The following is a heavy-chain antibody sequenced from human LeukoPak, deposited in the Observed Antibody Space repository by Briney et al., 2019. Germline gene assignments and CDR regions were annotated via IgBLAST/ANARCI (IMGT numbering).Heavy chain of an antibody. D-gene: IGHD5-24*01. J-gene: IGHJ6*03. Sequence: MSGGSLRLSCAASGFTFSSYTMNWVREAPGKGREWVSSISSSSSYIYYADSVKGLFTISRDNAKNSLYLQMNSMRAEDTAVYYCAKFMGMATKSSRYYYYYYMDVWGKGTTVTISS. CDR3: AKFMGMATKSSRYYYYYYMDV. CDR2: ISSSSSYI. V-gene: IGHV3-21*04. CDR1: GFTFSSYT.